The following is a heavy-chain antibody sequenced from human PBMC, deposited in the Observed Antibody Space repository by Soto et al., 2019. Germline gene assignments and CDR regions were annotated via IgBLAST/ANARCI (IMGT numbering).Heavy chain of an antibody. Sequence: QVQLQESGPGLVKPSETLSLTCTVSGGSVSSGSYYWSWIRQPPGKGLEWIGYIYYSGSTYYNPSLKSRVTISVDTSKNQFSLKLSSVTAADTAVYYCARDIITMVRGLRLGRNGMDVWGQGTTVTVSS. CDR2: IYYSGST. CDR3: ARDIITMVRGLRLGRNGMDV. J-gene: IGHJ6*02. V-gene: IGHV4-61*01. CDR1: GGSVSSGSYY. D-gene: IGHD3-10*01.